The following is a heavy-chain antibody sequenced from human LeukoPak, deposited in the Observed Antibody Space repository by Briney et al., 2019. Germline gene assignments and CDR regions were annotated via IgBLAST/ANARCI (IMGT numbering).Heavy chain of an antibody. CDR2: VSYDGGAK. J-gene: IGHJ4*02. Sequence: PGRSLRLSCAASGFTFNTYALHWVRQAPGKGLEWVAVVSYDGGAKYYADSMKGRFTISRDNSKNTVDLQMYSLRAEDSAVYYCARSLGSGWIHLVEYWGQGTLVTVS. CDR1: GFTFNTYA. CDR3: ARSLGSGWIHLVEY. D-gene: IGHD6-19*01. V-gene: IGHV3-30*03.